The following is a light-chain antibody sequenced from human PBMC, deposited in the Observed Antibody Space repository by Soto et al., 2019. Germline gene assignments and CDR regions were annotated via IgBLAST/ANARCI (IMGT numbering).Light chain of an antibody. V-gene: IGKV1-6*01. J-gene: IGKJ2*01. CDR1: QDIRND. CDR2: GTS. Sequence: AIQMTQSPSSLSVSVGDRVTITCRASQDIRNDLGWYQQKPGKAPKLLIYGTSNLQSGVPSRFSGSASGTDFTLTISSLQPEDFAIYYCLQDYSYPYTFGQGTKLEIK. CDR3: LQDYSYPYT.